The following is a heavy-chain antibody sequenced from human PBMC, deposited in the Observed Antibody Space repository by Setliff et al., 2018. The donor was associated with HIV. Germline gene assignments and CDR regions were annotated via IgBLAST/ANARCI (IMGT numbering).Heavy chain of an antibody. CDR1: GFSFSSYG. V-gene: IGHV3-33*05. J-gene: IGHJ5*02. D-gene: IGHD2-8*01. CDR3: AALSLRTNAVYGIVSTRFDP. Sequence: PGGSLRLSCAASGFSFSSYGMHWVRQAPGKGLEWVALMSYDGGNKYYVDSVKGRFTISRDNTKNSLFLQMSNLRAEDTAVYYCAALSLRTNAVYGIVSTRFDPWGRGTLVTVSS. CDR2: MSYDGGNK.